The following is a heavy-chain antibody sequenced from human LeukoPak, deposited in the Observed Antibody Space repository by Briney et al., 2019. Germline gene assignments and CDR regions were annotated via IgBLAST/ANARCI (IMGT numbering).Heavy chain of an antibody. CDR3: ARECRPNNDFWSGYGHNWFDP. CDR2: ISAYNGNT. D-gene: IGHD3-3*01. Sequence: ASVKVSCKASGYTFTSYGISWVRQAPGQGLEWMGWISAYNGNTNYAQKLQGRVTMTTDTSTSTAYMELRSLRSDDTAVYYCARECRPNNDFWSGYGHNWFDPWGQGTWSPSPQ. CDR1: GYTFTSYG. V-gene: IGHV1-18*01. J-gene: IGHJ5*02.